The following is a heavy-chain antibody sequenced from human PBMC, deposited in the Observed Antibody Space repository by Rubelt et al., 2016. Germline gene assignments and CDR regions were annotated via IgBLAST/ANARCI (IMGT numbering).Heavy chain of an antibody. D-gene: IGHD3-22*01. CDR1: GGSFSGYY. CDR3: ARGKEGLGVTMMDY. V-gene: IGHV4-34*01. CDR2: INHSGST. Sequence: QVQPQQWGAGLLKPSETLSLTCAVYGGSFSGYYWSWIRQPPGTGLEWIGEINHSGSTNYNPSLKSRVTISVDTSKNQFSLKLSSVTAADTAVYYCARGKEGLGVTMMDYWGQGTLVTVSS. J-gene: IGHJ4*02.